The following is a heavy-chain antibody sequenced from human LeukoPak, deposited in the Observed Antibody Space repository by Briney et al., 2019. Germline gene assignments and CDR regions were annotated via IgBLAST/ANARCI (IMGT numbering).Heavy chain of an antibody. Sequence: GGSLRLSCAASGFTFSNAWVSWVRQAPGKGLEWVGRIKSKTDGGATDYAAPVKGRFTISRDDSKNTLYLQMNSLRAEDTAVYYCARDVEISSSWYFDYWGQGTLVTVSS. CDR3: ARDVEISSSWYFDY. V-gene: IGHV3-15*01. CDR2: IKSKTDGGAT. D-gene: IGHD6-13*01. J-gene: IGHJ4*02. CDR1: GFTFSNAW.